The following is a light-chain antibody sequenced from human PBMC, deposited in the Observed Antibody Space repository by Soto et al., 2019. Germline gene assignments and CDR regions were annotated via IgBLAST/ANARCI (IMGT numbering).Light chain of an antibody. V-gene: IGLV2-23*01. CDR2: EGS. Sequence: QSVLTQPASVSGSPGQSITFSCTGTTSDVGSYNLVSWYQQHPGKAPKLMIYEGSKRPSGVSNRFSGSKSGNTASLTISGLQAEDGADYYCCSYAGSSTWVFGGGTKVTVL. CDR3: CSYAGSSTWV. J-gene: IGLJ3*02. CDR1: TSDVGSYNL.